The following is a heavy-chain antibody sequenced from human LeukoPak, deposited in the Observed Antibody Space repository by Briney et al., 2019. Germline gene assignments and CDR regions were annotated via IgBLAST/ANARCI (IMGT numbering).Heavy chain of an antibody. CDR1: GFTFSSYA. CDR2: ISGSGGST. J-gene: IGHJ4*02. CDR3: AKDSRHDYSEEEDYFDY. Sequence: PGGSLRLSCAASGFTFSSYAMSWVRQAPGKGLEWVSAISGSGGSTYYADSVKGRFTISRDNSKNTLYLQMNSLRAEDTAVYYCAKDSRHDYSEEEDYFDYWGQGTLVTVSS. D-gene: IGHD4-11*01. V-gene: IGHV3-23*01.